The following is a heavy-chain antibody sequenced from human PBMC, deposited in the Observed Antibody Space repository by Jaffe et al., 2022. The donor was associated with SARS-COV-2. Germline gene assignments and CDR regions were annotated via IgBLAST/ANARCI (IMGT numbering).Heavy chain of an antibody. J-gene: IGHJ3*02. Sequence: QVQLQESGPGLVKPSETLSLTCTVSGGSISSYYWSWIRQPPGKGLEWIGYIYYSGSTNYNPSLKSRVTISVDTSKNQFSLKLSSVTAADTAVYYCARVTELLDAFDIWGQGTMVTVSS. CDR1: GGSISSYY. CDR2: IYYSGST. V-gene: IGHV4-59*01. D-gene: IGHD1-26*01. CDR3: ARVTELLDAFDI.